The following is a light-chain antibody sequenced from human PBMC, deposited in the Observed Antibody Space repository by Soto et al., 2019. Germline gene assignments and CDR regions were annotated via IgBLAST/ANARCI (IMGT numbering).Light chain of an antibody. CDR3: QHYINYPLS. CDR1: QTLSSW. V-gene: IGKV1-5*03. Sequence: DIQMTQSPSTLSASIGDRVTIPCRASQTLSSWLAWYQQKPGKAPKLRIYEASNLESGVPTRFSGSESGTEFTLTISGLQPEDFATYYCQHYINYPLSFGRGTRVEIK. J-gene: IGKJ1*01. CDR2: EAS.